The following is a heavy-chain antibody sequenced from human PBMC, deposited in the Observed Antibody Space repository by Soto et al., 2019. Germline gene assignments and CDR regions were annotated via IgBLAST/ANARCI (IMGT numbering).Heavy chain of an antibody. Sequence: GGSLRLSCAASGFSFSSYAMGWVRQAPGKGLEWVSIISATDVATYYADSVKGHFIIARDDSRRTLFLQMNSLRAEDTAVYHCVKDVYSGSSGQFDLWGQGT. J-gene: IGHJ5*02. CDR1: GFSFSSYA. V-gene: IGHV3-23*01. CDR2: ISATDVAT. D-gene: IGHD1-26*01. CDR3: VKDVYSGSSGQFDL.